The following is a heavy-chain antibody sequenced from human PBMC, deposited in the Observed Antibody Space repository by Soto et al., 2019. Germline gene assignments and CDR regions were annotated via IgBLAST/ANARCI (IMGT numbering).Heavy chain of an antibody. Sequence: PGGSLRLSCAASGFTFDDYAMHWVRQAPGKGLEWVSGISWNSVDISYADSVKGRFTISRDNAKNYLYLQMNSLRVEDTALYYCTKDTGLSEYYFGYWGQGTLVTVSS. D-gene: IGHD3-10*01. CDR2: ISWNSVDI. CDR1: GFTFDDYA. J-gene: IGHJ4*02. CDR3: TKDTGLSEYYFGY. V-gene: IGHV3-9*01.